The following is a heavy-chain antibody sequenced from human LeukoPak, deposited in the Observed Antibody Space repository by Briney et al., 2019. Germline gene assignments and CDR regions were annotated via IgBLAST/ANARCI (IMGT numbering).Heavy chain of an antibody. D-gene: IGHD2-2*01. CDR3: AKRGPSAYFNY. CDR1: GGSISSGDYY. Sequence: PSETLSLTCTVSGGSISSGDYYRSWIRQHPGKGLEWIGYINYSGSTYYNPSLKSRVTISVDTSKNQFSLKLNSVTAADTAVYYCAKRGPSAYFNYWGQGTLVTVSS. V-gene: IGHV4-31*03. J-gene: IGHJ4*02. CDR2: INYSGST.